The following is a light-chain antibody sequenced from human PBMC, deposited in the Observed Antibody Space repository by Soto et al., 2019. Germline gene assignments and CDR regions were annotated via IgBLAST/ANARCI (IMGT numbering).Light chain of an antibody. J-gene: IGLJ3*02. CDR3: ETWDNNTRV. CDR1: SGHSSNI. CDR2: LEGSGSC. Sequence: QSVLTQSSSASGSLGSSVNLACTLNSGHSSNIIAWHQQQPGKAPRYLMKLEGSGSCNKGSGVPDRFSGSSSGADRYLTISNLQSEDEADYYCETWDNNTRVFGGGTKLTVL. V-gene: IGLV4-60*03.